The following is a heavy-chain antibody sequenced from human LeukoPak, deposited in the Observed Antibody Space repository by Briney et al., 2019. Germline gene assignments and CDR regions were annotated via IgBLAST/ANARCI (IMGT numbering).Heavy chain of an antibody. J-gene: IGHJ4*02. CDR3: ARHYYFASFDY. Sequence: SETLSLTCTVSGGSISSSSYYWGWIRQPPGKGLEWIGSIYYSGSTYYNPSLKSRVTISVDASKNQFSLKLSSVTAADTAVYYCARHYYFASFDYWGQGTLVTVSS. CDR1: GGSISSSSYY. D-gene: IGHD3-3*01. V-gene: IGHV4-39*01. CDR2: IYYSGST.